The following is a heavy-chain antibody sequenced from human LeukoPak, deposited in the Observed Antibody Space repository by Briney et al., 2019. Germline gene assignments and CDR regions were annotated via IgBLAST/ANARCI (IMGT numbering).Heavy chain of an antibody. CDR3: ARVLRGGGYFYSPTFRYFDY. CDR1: GYTFTSYD. Sequence: ASVKVSCKASGYTFTSYDINWVRQAPGQGLEWMGWMNPNSGNTGYAQKFQGRVTMTRNTSISTAYMELSSLGSEDTAVYYCARVLRGGGYFYSPTFRYFDYWGQGTLVTVSS. J-gene: IGHJ4*02. CDR2: MNPNSGNT. D-gene: IGHD3-22*01. V-gene: IGHV1-8*01.